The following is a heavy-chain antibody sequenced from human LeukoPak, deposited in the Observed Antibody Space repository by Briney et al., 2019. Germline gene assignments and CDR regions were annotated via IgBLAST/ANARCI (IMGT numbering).Heavy chain of an antibody. CDR1: GGTFTTYS. CDR2: IIPIPGRT. Sequence: SVKVSCKASGGTFTTYSISWVRQAPGQGLEWMGRIIPIPGRTNYAQKFQGRVTITADKSTDTLYMELSSLRSDDTAVYYCARGSGPEYFQDWGQGTLVTVSS. D-gene: IGHD3-10*01. J-gene: IGHJ1*01. V-gene: IGHV1-69*04. CDR3: ARGSGPEYFQD.